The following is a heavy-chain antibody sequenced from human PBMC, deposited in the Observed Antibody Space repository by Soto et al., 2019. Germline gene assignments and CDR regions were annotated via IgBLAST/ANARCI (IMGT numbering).Heavy chain of an antibody. Sequence: GGSLRLSCEASGFTFSSYGMHWVRQAPGKGLEWVAVISYDGNNKYYADSVKGRFTISRDNSKNTMYLQMNSLRPEDTAVYYCASKMISLKWGGESRELHSCPTRRVSDL. J-gene: IGHJ2*01. CDR1: GFTFSSYG. CDR3: ASKMISLKWGGESRELHSCPTRRVSDL. D-gene: IGHD1-26*01. CDR2: ISYDGNNK. V-gene: IGHV3-30*03.